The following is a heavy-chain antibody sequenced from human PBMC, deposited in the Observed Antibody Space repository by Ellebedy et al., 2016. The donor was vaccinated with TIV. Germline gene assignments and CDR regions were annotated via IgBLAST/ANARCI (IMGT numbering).Heavy chain of an antibody. J-gene: IGHJ4*02. CDR2: IKAGNGNT. D-gene: IGHD6-13*01. Sequence: AASVKVSCKASGYTFTSYAMHWVRQAPGQRLEWMGWIKAGNGNTKYSQKFQGRVTITRETSATTAYMELSSLRSEETAVYYCAFGASSSSWSYWGQGTLVTVSS. CDR3: AFGASSSSWSY. V-gene: IGHV1-3*01. CDR1: GYTFTSYA.